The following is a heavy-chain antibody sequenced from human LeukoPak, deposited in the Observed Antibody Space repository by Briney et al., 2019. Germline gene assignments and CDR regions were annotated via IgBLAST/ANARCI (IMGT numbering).Heavy chain of an antibody. Sequence: SETLSLTCTVSGYSISSGYHWGWIRQPPGKGLEWIGTIYHSGGTNYNPSLKSRVTISVDTSKNQFSLKLSSVTAADTAVYYCAGRRSCTSCYVTFDYWGQGTLVTVSS. CDR1: GYSISSGYH. D-gene: IGHD2-2*01. CDR2: IYHSGGT. J-gene: IGHJ4*02. CDR3: AGRRSCTSCYVTFDY. V-gene: IGHV4-38-2*02.